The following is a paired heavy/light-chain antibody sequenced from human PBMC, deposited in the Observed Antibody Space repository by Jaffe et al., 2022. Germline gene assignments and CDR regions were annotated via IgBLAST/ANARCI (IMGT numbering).Light chain of an antibody. CDR1: QSVSSY. J-gene: IGKJ4*01. CDR2: DAS. Sequence: EIVLTQSPATLSLSPGERATLSCRASQSVSSYLAWYQQKPGQAPRLLIYDASNRATGIPVRFSGSGSGTDFTLTISSLEPEDFALYYCQQRSNWPLTFGGGTKVEIK. V-gene: IGKV3-11*01. CDR3: QQRSNWPLT.
Heavy chain of an antibody. CDR3: AKGRGLRDSNSDMDS. V-gene: IGHV3-23*01. D-gene: IGHD4-4*01. CDR2: VSHSGGST. J-gene: IGHJ5*01. CDR1: GFIFSDYA. Sequence: EVQLLESGGGLVQPGGSLRLSCAASGFIFSDYAMSWVRQAPGKGLEWVSTVSHSGGSTFYTDSVKGRFTICRDNSKNTLYLQMDSLRAEDTAIFYCAKGRGLRDSNSDMDSWGQGILVSVSS.